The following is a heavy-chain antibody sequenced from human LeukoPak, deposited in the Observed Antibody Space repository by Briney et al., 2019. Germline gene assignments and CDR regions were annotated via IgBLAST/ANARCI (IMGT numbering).Heavy chain of an antibody. CDR2: IYSGGST. J-gene: IGHJ4*02. Sequence: PGGSLRLSCAASGFTVSSNYMNWVRQAPGKGLEWVSVIYSGGSTYYADSVKGRFTIPRDNSKNTLYLQMNSLRAEDTAVYYCARGGDSNYEEDGWFDYWGQGTLVTVSS. D-gene: IGHD4-11*01. CDR1: GFTVSSNY. CDR3: ARGGDSNYEEDGWFDY. V-gene: IGHV3-66*01.